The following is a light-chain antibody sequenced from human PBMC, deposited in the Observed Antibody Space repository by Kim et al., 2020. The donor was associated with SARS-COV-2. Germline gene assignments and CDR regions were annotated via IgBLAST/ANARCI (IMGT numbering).Light chain of an antibody. CDR2: GKN. CDR3: NSRDSSGNFWV. J-gene: IGLJ3*02. Sequence: ALGQTVRSTCQGDSLRSYYASWYQQKPGQAPVLVIYGKNNRPSGIPDRFSGSSSGNTASLTITGAQAEDEADYYCNSRDSSGNFWVFGGGTQLTVL. V-gene: IGLV3-19*01. CDR1: SLRSYY.